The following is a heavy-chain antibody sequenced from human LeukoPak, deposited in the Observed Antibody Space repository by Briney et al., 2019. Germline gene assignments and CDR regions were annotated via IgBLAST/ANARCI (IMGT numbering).Heavy chain of an antibody. J-gene: IGHJ4*02. CDR2: IRFDGSNE. V-gene: IGHV3-30*02. CDR3: ARDLGMGTRIDF. Sequence: GGSLRLSFAASAFTFSSFGMHWVRQAPGKGLEWVAFIRFDGSNEYYTDSVKGRFTISRDNSKNTLSLQMNSLRPEDTAVYYCARDLGMGTRIDFRGQGNLVTVSS. CDR1: AFTFSSFG. D-gene: IGHD1/OR15-1a*01.